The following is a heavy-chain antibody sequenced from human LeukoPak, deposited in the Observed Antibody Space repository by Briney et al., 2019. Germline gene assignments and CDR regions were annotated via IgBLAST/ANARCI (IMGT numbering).Heavy chain of an antibody. V-gene: IGHV3-30*02. J-gene: IGHJ4*02. CDR2: IRYDGSNK. Sequence: GGSLRLSCAASGFTFSSYGVHWVRQAPGKGLEWVAFIRYDGSNKYYADSVKGRFTISRDNSKNTLYLQMNSLRAEDTAVYYCAKDLVFVVVPAAMYSGNYWGQGTLVTVSS. CDR3: AKDLVFVVVPAAMYSGNY. D-gene: IGHD2-2*01. CDR1: GFTFSSYG.